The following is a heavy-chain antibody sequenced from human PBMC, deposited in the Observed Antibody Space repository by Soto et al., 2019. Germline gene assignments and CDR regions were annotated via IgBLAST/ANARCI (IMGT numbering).Heavy chain of an antibody. J-gene: IGHJ4*02. CDR2: IYYSGST. Sequence: SETLSLTCTVSGGSISSGDYYWSWILQPPGKGLEWIGYIYYSGSTYYNPSLKSRVTISVDTSKNQFSLKMSSVTAADTAVYYCARESGRVSSAGFDYWGQGTLVTVSS. CDR1: GGSISSGDYY. V-gene: IGHV4-30-4*01. CDR3: ARESGRVSSAGFDY. D-gene: IGHD6-25*01.